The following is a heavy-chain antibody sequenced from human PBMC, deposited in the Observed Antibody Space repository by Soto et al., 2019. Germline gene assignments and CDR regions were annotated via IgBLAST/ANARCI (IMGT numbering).Heavy chain of an antibody. V-gene: IGHV3-30*18. CDR1: GFTFNIYG. CDR2: ISHDGSNQ. J-gene: IGHJ4*02. CDR3: AKDQASGQGSFDS. Sequence: GGSLRLSCAASGFTFNIYGMHWVRQAPDKGLEWVALISHDGSNQYYADSVKGRFTISRDNSKNTLFLQMNSLRADDTAVYYCAKDQASGQGSFDSWGQGTL.